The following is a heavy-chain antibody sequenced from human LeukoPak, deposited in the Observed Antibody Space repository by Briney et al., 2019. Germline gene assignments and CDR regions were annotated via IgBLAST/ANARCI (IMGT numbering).Heavy chain of an antibody. CDR1: GGSISSYY. D-gene: IGHD4-17*01. V-gene: IGHV4-4*07. Sequence: SETLSLTCTVPGGSISSYYWSWIRQPAGKGLEWIGRIYTSGSTNYNPSLKSRVTMSVDTSKNQFSLKLSSVTAADAAVYYCARDSSVTGAFDIWGQGTMVTVSS. CDR2: IYTSGST. CDR3: ARDSSVTGAFDI. J-gene: IGHJ3*02.